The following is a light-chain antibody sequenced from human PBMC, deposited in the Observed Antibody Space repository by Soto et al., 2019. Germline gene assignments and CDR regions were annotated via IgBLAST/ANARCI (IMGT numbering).Light chain of an antibody. CDR3: SSYTSSSTYV. V-gene: IGLV2-14*01. J-gene: IGLJ1*01. Sequence: QSALTQPASVSGSPGQSIAISCTGTSSDVGGYDYVSWYQQHPGKAPKLMIYDVSNRPSGVSNRFSGSKSDNTASLTISGLQAEDEADYYCSSYTSSSTYVFGTGTEVTVL. CDR2: DVS. CDR1: SSDVGGYDY.